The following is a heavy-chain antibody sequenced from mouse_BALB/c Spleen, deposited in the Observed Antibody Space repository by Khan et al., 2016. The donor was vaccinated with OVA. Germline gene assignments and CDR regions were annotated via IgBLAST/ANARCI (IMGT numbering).Heavy chain of an antibody. CDR2: INSDGTYT. CDR3: ASHLTGSFAY. CDR1: GFTFSNYG. V-gene: IGHV5-6*01. Sequence: VELVESGGDLVKPGGSLKLSCAASGFTFSNYGMSWVRQIPDNRLEWVATINSDGTYTYYPDSVTGRFTISRNNAKNTLYFEMSSLKSEDTAIYYCASHLTGSFAYWGQGTLVTVSA. D-gene: IGHD4-1*01. J-gene: IGHJ3*01.